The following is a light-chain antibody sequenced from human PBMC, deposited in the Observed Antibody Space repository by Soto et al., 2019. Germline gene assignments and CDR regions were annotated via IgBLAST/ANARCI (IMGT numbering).Light chain of an antibody. CDR2: GAS. Sequence: EIVLTQSPGTLSLSPGERATLSCRASQSVSSSYLAWYQQKPGQAPRLLIYGASSRATGIPDRFSGSGSGTDFTLTISRLEPEDFAVDYGQQYGSSPKTFGQGTKLEIK. CDR3: QQYGSSPKT. V-gene: IGKV3-20*01. J-gene: IGKJ2*01. CDR1: QSVSSSY.